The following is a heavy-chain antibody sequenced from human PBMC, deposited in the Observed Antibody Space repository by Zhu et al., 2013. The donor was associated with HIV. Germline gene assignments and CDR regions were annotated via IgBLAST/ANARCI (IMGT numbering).Heavy chain of an antibody. CDR3: ARGHATQAVSRQFYSYYYGMSV. Sequence: QVQLQESGSGLVKPSQTLSLTCNVSDASLSTGGYYWSWIRQAPGKGLEWIGEISQSGSTKYNPSLRSRVTISIDTSKNQFSLSLTSVTAADTAVYFCARGHATQAVSRQFYSYYYGMSVWGQGTTVAVSS. CDR1: DASLSTGGYY. V-gene: IGHV4-31*02. CDR2: ISQSGST. J-gene: IGHJ6*02. D-gene: IGHD2-2*01.